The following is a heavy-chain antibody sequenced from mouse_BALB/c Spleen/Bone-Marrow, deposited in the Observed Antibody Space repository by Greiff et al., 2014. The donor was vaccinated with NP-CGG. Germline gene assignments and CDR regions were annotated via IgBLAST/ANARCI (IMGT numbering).Heavy chain of an antibody. V-gene: IGHV14-3*02. Sequence: EVQRVESGSELVKPGASVKLSCAASGFNIKDTYMHWVKQRPEQGLEWIGRIDPANGDTKYDPKFQGKATITADTSSNTAYPQLSSLTSEDTAVYYCTRPSFYYGSSYWYFDVWGAGTTVTVSS. CDR2: IDPANGDT. D-gene: IGHD1-1*01. CDR3: TRPSFYYGSSYWYFDV. CDR1: GFNIKDTY. J-gene: IGHJ1*01.